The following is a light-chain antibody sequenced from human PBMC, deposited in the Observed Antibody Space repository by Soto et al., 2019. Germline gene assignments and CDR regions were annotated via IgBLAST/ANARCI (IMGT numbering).Light chain of an antibody. V-gene: IGLV1-51*01. J-gene: IGLJ2*01. CDR1: SFNIGNNY. CDR3: ATWDSSLSVVV. Sequence: QSVLTQPPSVSAAPGQKVTISCSGSSFNIGNNYVTWYQRFPGTVPKFLIYDDDYRPPGTPDRFSASKSGTSATLAITGLQTGDEADYYCATWDSSLSVVVFGGGTKLTVL. CDR2: DDD.